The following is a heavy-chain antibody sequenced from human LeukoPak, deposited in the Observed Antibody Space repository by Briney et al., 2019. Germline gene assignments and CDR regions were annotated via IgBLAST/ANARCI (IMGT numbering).Heavy chain of an antibody. D-gene: IGHD5-18*01. CDR1: GVSISTYH. CDR3: ARVRVQLWLGGAFDI. Sequence: SETLSLTCTVSGVSISTYHWTWIRQPAGKGLEWIGRIYTSGSTNYNPSLKSRVTISVDTSKNQFSLKLSSVTAADTAVYYCARVRVQLWLGGAFDIWGQGTMVTVSS. V-gene: IGHV4-4*07. CDR2: IYTSGST. J-gene: IGHJ3*02.